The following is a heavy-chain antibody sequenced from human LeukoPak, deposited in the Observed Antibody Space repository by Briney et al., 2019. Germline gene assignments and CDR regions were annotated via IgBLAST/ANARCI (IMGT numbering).Heavy chain of an antibody. D-gene: IGHD5-12*01. CDR2: ISENGGTT. CDR1: GFTFSSYA. Sequence: GGSLRLSCAASGFTFSSYALSWVRQAPGKGLEWVSGISENGGTTFYADSVKGRFTISRHNSKNTLYLQMNSLRAEDTAVYYCARDSRATTNYYYYGMDVWGQGTTVTVSS. CDR3: ARDSRATTNYYYYGMDV. J-gene: IGHJ6*02. V-gene: IGHV3-23*01.